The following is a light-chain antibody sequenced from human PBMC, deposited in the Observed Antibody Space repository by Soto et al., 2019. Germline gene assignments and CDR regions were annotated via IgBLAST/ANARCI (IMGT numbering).Light chain of an antibody. CDR1: SSNIGSNS. V-gene: IGLV1-44*01. CDR3: AAWDGSLNAVV. Sequence: QSVLTQSPSASGTPGQRDTISCSGSSSNIGSNSVNWYQQLPGTAPKLLMDGNNQRPSGVPDRFSGSKSGTSASLAISGLQSEDEADYYCAAWDGSLNAVVFGGGTKLTVL. CDR2: GNN. J-gene: IGLJ2*01.